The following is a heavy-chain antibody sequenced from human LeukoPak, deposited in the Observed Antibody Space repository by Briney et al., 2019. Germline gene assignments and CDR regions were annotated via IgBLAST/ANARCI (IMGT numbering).Heavy chain of an antibody. D-gene: IGHD4-17*01. V-gene: IGHV3-30-3*01. Sequence: GALRLSCAASGFTFSSYAMHWVRQAPGKGLEWVAVISYDGSNKYYADSVKGRFTISRDNSKNTLYLQMNSLRAEDTAVYYCARWGPHYGDYWFDYWGQGTLVTVSS. J-gene: IGHJ4*02. CDR1: GFTFSSYA. CDR2: ISYDGSNK. CDR3: ARWGPHYGDYWFDY.